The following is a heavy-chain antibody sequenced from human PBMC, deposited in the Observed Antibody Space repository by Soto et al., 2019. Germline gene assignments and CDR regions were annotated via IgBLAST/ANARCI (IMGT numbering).Heavy chain of an antibody. CDR3: AKGGKQRS. Sequence: GGSLRLSCAASGFTFSNCGMSWVRQAPGKGLEWVSGTSSSGDDTYYADSVKGRFTIFRDTSKNTAYLQMNSLRADDTAVYYCAKGGKQRSWGQGTLVTVSS. D-gene: IGHD6-25*01. J-gene: IGHJ5*02. CDR1: GFTFSNCG. CDR2: TSSSGDDT. V-gene: IGHV3-23*01.